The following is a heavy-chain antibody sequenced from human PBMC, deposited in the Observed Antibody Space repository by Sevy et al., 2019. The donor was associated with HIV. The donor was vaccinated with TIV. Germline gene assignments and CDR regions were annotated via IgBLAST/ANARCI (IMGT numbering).Heavy chain of an antibody. CDR3: AKERGDYNLDYFDY. CDR1: GFIFSDYA. J-gene: IGHJ4*02. CDR2: LSANGDNT. V-gene: IGHV3-23*01. Sequence: GGSLRLSCAGSGFIFSDYALSWVSQAPGKGLEWVSVLSANGDNTKYADSVKGRFTISRDNSQNTLYLQMNSLRAEDTALYYCAKERGDYNLDYFDYWGRGTLVTVSS. D-gene: IGHD4-17*01.